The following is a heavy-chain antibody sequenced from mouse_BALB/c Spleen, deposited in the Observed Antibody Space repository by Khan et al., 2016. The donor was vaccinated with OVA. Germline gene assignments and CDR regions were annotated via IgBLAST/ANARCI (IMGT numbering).Heavy chain of an antibody. J-gene: IGHJ4*01. V-gene: IGHV5-9-3*01. CDR2: ISSGGSYT. CDR3: SSSEGEYEKGAMDY. Sequence: EVELVESGGGLVKPGGSLKLSCAASGFTFSSYAMSWVRQTPEKRLEWVASISSGGSYTYYADSVKGRFTISRDNAKNTLYLQMNSLRSEDTAMYYSSSSEGEYEKGAMDYWGQGTSVTVSS. CDR1: GFTFSSYA. D-gene: IGHD2-13*01.